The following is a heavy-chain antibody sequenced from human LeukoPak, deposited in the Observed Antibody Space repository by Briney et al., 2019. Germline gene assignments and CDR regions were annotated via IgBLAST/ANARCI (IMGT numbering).Heavy chain of an antibody. CDR3: ARFPGISVAGTFLGDY. CDR1: GGSISSSSYY. Sequence: SETLSLTCTVSGGSISSSSYYWGWIRQPPGKGLEWIGGIYYSGSTYYNPSLKSRATISVDTSKNQFSLKLSSVTAADTAVYYCARFPGISVAGTFLGDYWGQGTLVTVSS. CDR2: IYYSGST. V-gene: IGHV4-39*01. D-gene: IGHD6-19*01. J-gene: IGHJ4*02.